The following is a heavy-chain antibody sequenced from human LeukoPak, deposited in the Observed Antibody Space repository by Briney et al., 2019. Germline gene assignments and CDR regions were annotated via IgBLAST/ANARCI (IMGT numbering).Heavy chain of an antibody. CDR2: ISSSSSYI. CDR1: GFTFSSYS. D-gene: IGHD1-26*01. J-gene: IGHJ3*02. CDR3: ARDRGSRWLMDAFDI. Sequence: PGGSLRLSCAAPGFTFSSYSMNWVRQAPGKGLEWVSSISSSSSYIYSADSVKGRFTISRDNAKNSLYLQMNSLRAEDTAVYYCARDRGSRWLMDAFDIWGQGTMVTVSS. V-gene: IGHV3-21*01.